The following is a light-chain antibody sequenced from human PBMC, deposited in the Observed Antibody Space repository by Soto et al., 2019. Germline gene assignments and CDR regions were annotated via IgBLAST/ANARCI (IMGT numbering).Light chain of an antibody. J-gene: IGKJ1*01. CDR2: DAS. CDR1: QSFSSY. V-gene: IGKV3-11*01. Sequence: EIVMTQSPATLSVSPGERATLCCRASQSFSSYLAWYQQKPGQAPRLLIYDASNRATGIPARFSGSGSGTDFTLTISSLEPEDFAVYYCQQRSNWRTFGQGTKVDIK. CDR3: QQRSNWRT.